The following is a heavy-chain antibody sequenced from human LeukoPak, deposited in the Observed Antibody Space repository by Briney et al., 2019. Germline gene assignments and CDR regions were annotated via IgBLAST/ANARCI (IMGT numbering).Heavy chain of an antibody. CDR2: INGGGGST. Sequence: GGSLRLSCAASGFTFSSFAMNWVRQAPGKGLGWVSAINGGGGSTSYADSVKGRFTISRDNSKNTLYLQMNSLRAEDTAVYYCAKDRGGYRYYYGMDVWGQGTTVTVSS. J-gene: IGHJ6*02. CDR3: AKDRGGYRYYYGMDV. D-gene: IGHD5-12*01. CDR1: GFTFSSFA. V-gene: IGHV3-23*01.